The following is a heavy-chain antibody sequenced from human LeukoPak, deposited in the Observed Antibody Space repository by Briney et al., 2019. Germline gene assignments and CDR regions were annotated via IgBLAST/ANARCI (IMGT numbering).Heavy chain of an antibody. CDR1: GFIFSSYD. Sequence: PGGSLRLSCAASGFIFSSYDMYWVRQAPGKGLEWVAVISNDGNNKQYADSVRGRFAISRDNSKNTLYLQMNSLRAEDTATYYCAKYRTAPPYGLDVWGQGTTVTVSS. CDR3: AKYRTAPPYGLDV. CDR2: ISNDGNNK. J-gene: IGHJ6*02. V-gene: IGHV3-30*18. D-gene: IGHD6-6*01.